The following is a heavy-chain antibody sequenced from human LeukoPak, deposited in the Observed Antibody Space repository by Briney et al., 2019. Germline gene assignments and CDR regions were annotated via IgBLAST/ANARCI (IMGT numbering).Heavy chain of an antibody. CDR3: ARGQTYSDFWSGRAGSYLDA. J-gene: IGHJ6*04. CDR2: INNSGDA. D-gene: IGHD3-3*01. CDR1: GGSFRGYF. V-gene: IGHV4-34*01. Sequence: SETLSLTCAVDGGSFRGYFWTWIRQSPGKGLEWIGEINNSGDANYNPSLKSRVTISEDSSKSQFSLRLTSVTAADTAVYYCARGQTYSDFWSGRAGSYLDAWGKGTTVRVSS.